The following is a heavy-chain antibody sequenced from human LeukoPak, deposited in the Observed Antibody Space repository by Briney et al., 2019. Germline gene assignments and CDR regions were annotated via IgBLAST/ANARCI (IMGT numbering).Heavy chain of an antibody. V-gene: IGHV3-64*01. Sequence: GGSLRLSCAASGFTFSSYAMHWVRQAPGKGLEYVSAISSNGGSTYYANSVKGRFTISRDNPKNTLYLQMGSLRAEDMAVYYCARDGGSGYDFTPYYFNYWGQGTLVTVSS. D-gene: IGHD5-12*01. J-gene: IGHJ4*02. CDR3: ARDGGSGYDFTPYYFNY. CDR1: GFTFSSYA. CDR2: ISSNGGST.